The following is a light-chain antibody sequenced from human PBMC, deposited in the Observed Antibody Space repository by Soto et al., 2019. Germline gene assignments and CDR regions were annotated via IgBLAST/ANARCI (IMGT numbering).Light chain of an antibody. CDR1: QTVKNNY. CDR3: QQYGRSPLT. CDR2: GTS. Sequence: ETVLTQSPDTLSLSPGEGATLSCRASQTVKNNYLAWYQQRRGLAPRLLIYGTSGRATGIPDRFSGSGSGTDLTLTITRLEPEDVEVYYCQQYGRSPLTFGGGTKVDIK. J-gene: IGKJ4*01. V-gene: IGKV3-20*01.